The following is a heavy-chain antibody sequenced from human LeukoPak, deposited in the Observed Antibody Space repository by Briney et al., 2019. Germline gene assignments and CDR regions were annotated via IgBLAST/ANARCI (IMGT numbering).Heavy chain of an antibody. J-gene: IGHJ4*02. CDR1: GITLSNYG. CDR2: ISDSGGRT. Sequence: GGSLRLSCAVSGITLSNYGMSWVRQAPGKGLEWVAGISDSGGRTNYADSVKGRFTISRDNPKNTLYLQMNSLRAEDTAVYFCAKRGVVIRVILVGFHKEAYYFDSWGQGALVAVSS. CDR3: AKRGVVIRVILVGFHKEAYYFDS. V-gene: IGHV3-23*01. D-gene: IGHD3-22*01.